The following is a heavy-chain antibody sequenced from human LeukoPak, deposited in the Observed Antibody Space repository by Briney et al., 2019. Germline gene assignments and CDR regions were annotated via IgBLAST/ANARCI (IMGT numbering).Heavy chain of an antibody. V-gene: IGHV3-53*01. J-gene: IGHJ3*01. Sequence: GGSLRLSCAASGFTVSSNYMSWVRQAPGKGLEWVSVIYSGGSTYYADSVKGRFTVSRDNAKNSLYLLMNSLRAEDTAVYYCARDDNYHTEIIYYDVFNVWGQGTKVTVSS. CDR1: GFTVSSNY. CDR2: IYSGGST. CDR3: ARDDNYHTEIIYYDVFNV. D-gene: IGHD3-22*01.